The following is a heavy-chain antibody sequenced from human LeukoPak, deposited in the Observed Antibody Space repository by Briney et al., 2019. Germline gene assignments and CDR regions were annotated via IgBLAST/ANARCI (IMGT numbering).Heavy chain of an antibody. J-gene: IGHJ4*02. Sequence: SETLSLTCAVSGGSFTSFYWSWIRLPAGEGLEYIGRMFGSGSTNYSPSLKSRVTISVDTSKNHFSLKLTSVTAADTAVYYCARGRFPVGYYDHWGQGFLVTVSS. CDR3: ARGRFPVGYYDH. V-gene: IGHV4-4*07. CDR2: MFGSGST. D-gene: IGHD3-10*01. CDR1: GGSFTSFY.